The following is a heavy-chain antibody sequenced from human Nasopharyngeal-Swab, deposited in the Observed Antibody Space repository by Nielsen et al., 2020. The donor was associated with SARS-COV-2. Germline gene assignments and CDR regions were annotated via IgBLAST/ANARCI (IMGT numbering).Heavy chain of an antibody. CDR1: GYTFTGYY. D-gene: IGHD2-8*01. V-gene: IGHV1-2*06. Sequence: ASVKVSCKTSGYTFTGYYMHWVRQAPGQGLEWMGRINPNSGDTNYAQNFQGRVTMTRDTSIKTAYMELSSLRSDDTALYYCARDDGDVPGVTGSGPPGGFWGQGTLVTVSS. CDR2: INPNSGDT. J-gene: IGHJ4*02. CDR3: ARDDGDVPGVTGSGPPGGF.